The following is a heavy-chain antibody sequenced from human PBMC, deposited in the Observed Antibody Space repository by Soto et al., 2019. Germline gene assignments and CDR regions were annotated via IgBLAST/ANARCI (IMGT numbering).Heavy chain of an antibody. D-gene: IGHD3-16*01. CDR2: IIPMVGTP. CDR1: GDTFSSYS. CDR3: ATDGGSTSSSAYNYFMDV. Sequence: QAQLVQSGAEVKRPGSSVKVSCKAYGDTFSSYSISWVRQPPGQGLEWMGRIIPMVGTPNYAQTFQGRVTFAACKSTSTAYMVLNSLISDDTAVYYGATDGGSTSSSAYNYFMDVWGKGTPVTVSS. V-gene: IGHV1-69*08. J-gene: IGHJ6*03.